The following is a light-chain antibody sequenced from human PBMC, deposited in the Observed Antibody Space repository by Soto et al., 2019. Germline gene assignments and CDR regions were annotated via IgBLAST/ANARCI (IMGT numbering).Light chain of an antibody. V-gene: IGKV3-20*01. CDR1: QSVSSSY. J-gene: IGKJ4*01. CDR2: GAS. CDR3: QQYNSWPLT. Sequence: EIVLRQSPGTLSLSPGERATLSCRASQSVSSSYLAWYQQKPGQAPRLLIYGASSRATGIPDRFSGSGSGTEFTLTISSLQSEDFAVYYCQQYNSWPLTFGGGTKVDIK.